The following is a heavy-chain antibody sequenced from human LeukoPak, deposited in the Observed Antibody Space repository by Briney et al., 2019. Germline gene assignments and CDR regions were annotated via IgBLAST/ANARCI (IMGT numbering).Heavy chain of an antibody. V-gene: IGHV1-2*02. Sequence: ASVKVSCKASGYTFPSYYMHWVRQAPGQGLEWMGWINPNSGGTNYAQKFQGRVTMTRDTSISTAYMELSRLRSDDTAVYYCARLDSSGFEVYWGQGTLVTVSS. J-gene: IGHJ4*02. CDR1: GYTFPSYY. D-gene: IGHD6-19*01. CDR3: ARLDSSGFEVY. CDR2: INPNSGGT.